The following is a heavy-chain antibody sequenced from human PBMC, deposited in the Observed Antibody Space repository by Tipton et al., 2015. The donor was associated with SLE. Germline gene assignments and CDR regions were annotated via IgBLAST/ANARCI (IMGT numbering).Heavy chain of an antibody. CDR2: IWYDGSKK. V-gene: IGHV3-33*08. CDR1: GFTFSSYA. J-gene: IGHJ4*02. D-gene: IGHD6-13*01. CDR3: ARDGAAGDHIDS. Sequence: SLRLSCAASGFTFSSYAMSWVRQAPGKGLEWVAVIWYDGSKKYYADSVKGRFTISRDNSKNTLYLQMNSLRAEDTALYYCARDGAAGDHIDSWGQGTLVTVSS.